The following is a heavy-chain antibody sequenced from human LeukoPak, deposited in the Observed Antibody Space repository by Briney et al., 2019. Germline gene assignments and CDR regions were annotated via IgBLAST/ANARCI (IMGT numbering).Heavy chain of an antibody. CDR3: ARDRAALDYYGSGSYRGWFDP. CDR1: GGTFSTYG. J-gene: IGHJ5*02. D-gene: IGHD3-10*01. V-gene: IGHV1-69*05. CDR2: IIPIFGTP. Sequence: PGGSLRLSCAASGGTFSTYGVSWVRHAPGQGLEWVGRIIPIFGTPNYAQKFQARLTITTDESTSTAYMELSSLRFEATAVYYWARDRAALDYYGSGSYRGWFDPWGQGTLVTVFS.